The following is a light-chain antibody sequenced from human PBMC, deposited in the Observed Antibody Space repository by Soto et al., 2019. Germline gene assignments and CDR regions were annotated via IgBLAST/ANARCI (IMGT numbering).Light chain of an antibody. J-gene: IGKJ4*01. Sequence: GGRVTIACPASQGISSWLARSQQKPGKAPKLLIYAASSLQSGAPSRFSGSGSGTDFTLTISSLQPEDFATYYCQQANSFQHSLGGRTTVDIK. CDR1: QGISSW. V-gene: IGKV1-12*01. CDR3: QQANSFQHS. CDR2: AAS.